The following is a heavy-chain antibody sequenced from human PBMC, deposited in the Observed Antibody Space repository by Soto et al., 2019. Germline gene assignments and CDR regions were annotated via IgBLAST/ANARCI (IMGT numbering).Heavy chain of an antibody. CDR1: GGTFSSYA. D-gene: IGHD6-13*01. V-gene: IGHV1-69*01. Sequence: GASRKVTCKASGGTFSSYAISWVRKAPGQGLEWMGGIIPIFGTANYPQKFQGRVQLPADESTRTAYMELSSLRSEETAVYCCSRDVLAAAGNDHYFGMDIWGQATKVP. J-gene: IGHJ6*02. CDR2: IIPIFGTA. CDR3: SRDVLAAAGNDHYFGMDI.